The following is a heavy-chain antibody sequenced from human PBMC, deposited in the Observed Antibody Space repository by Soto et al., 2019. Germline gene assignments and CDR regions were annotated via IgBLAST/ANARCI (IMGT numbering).Heavy chain of an antibody. J-gene: IGHJ4*02. CDR1: GVSISSYY. Sequence: SDTLFLTCTVSGVSISSYYWSWIRQPPGKGLEWIGYIYYSGSTNYNPSLKSRVTISVDTSKNQFSLKLSSVTAADTAVYYCARTDGRYWGQGTLVTIS. V-gene: IGHV4-59*01. CDR2: IYYSGST. CDR3: ARTDGRY.